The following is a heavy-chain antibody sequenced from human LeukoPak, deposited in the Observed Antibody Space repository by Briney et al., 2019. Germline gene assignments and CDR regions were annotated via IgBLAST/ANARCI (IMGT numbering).Heavy chain of an antibody. V-gene: IGHV4-34*01. CDR3: ARAYTPGDPYAFDI. J-gene: IGHJ3*02. CDR1: GGSLSGYY. Sequence: SETLSLTCVVYGGSLSGYYWSWIRQPPGKGLEWIGEINHSGSTNYNPSLKSRVTISVDTSKNQFSLKLSSVTAADTAVYYCARAYTPGDPYAFDIWGQGTMVTVSS. CDR2: INHSGST. D-gene: IGHD7-27*01.